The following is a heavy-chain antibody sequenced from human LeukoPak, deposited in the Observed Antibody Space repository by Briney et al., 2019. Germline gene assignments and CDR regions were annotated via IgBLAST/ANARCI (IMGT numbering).Heavy chain of an antibody. CDR2: INPNSGGT. D-gene: IGHD4-17*01. CDR1: GYTFAGYY. CDR3: ARGPNGDYVAFYWFDP. V-gene: IGHV1-2*02. Sequence: ASVKVSCKASGYTFAGYYIHWVRQAPGQGLEWMGWINPNSGGTDYAQKFQGRVTLTRDTSISTAYMELSRLISDDTAVYYCARGPNGDYVAFYWFDPWGQGTLVTVSS. J-gene: IGHJ5*02.